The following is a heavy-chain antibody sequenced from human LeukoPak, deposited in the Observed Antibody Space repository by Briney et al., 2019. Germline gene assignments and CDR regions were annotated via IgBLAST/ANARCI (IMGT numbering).Heavy chain of an antibody. CDR3: ARHYDSSGYGSSAFDI. CDR2: ISAYNGNT. Sequence: ASVKVSCKASGYTFTSYGISWVRQAPGQGLEWMGWISAYNGNTNYAQKLQGRVTMTTDTSTSTAYMELRSLRSDDTAVYYCARHYDSSGYGSSAFDIWGQGTMVTVSS. D-gene: IGHD3-22*01. V-gene: IGHV1-18*01. CDR1: GYTFTSYG. J-gene: IGHJ3*02.